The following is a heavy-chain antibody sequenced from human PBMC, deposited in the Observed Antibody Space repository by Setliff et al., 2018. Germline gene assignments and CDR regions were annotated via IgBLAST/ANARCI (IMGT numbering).Heavy chain of an antibody. Sequence: SVKVSCKASGCTFSNYYISWVRQAPGQGLEWMGRIIPIFGTANYAQKFQGRVTITADKSTSTAYMELSSLRSEDTAVYYCAGEGLTADNTYYYCYYMDVWGKGT. J-gene: IGHJ6*03. CDR2: IIPIFGTA. CDR3: AGEGLTADNTYYYCYYMDV. V-gene: IGHV1-69*06. CDR1: GCTFSNYY. D-gene: IGHD2-21*02.